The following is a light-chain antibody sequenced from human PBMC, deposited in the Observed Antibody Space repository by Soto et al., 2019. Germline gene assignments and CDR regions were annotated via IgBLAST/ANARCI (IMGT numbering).Light chain of an antibody. CDR1: SSDVGGYIY. CDR3: SSYTTGSSYV. CDR2: DVT. V-gene: IGLV2-14*01. Sequence: QSALTQHASVSGSPGQSITISCTGTSSDVGGYIYVSWYQQHPGKAPKLMIYDVTSRPSGVSYRFSGSKSGNTASLTISGLQAEDEADYYCSSYTTGSSYVFGTGTKVTVL. J-gene: IGLJ1*01.